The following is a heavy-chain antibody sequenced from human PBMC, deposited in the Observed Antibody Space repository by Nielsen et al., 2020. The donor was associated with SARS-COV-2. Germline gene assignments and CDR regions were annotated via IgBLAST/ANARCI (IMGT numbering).Heavy chain of an antibody. V-gene: IGHV1-3*01. CDR1: GYTFTSYA. CDR2: INAGNGNT. J-gene: IGHJ4*02. D-gene: IGHD5-18*01. Sequence: ASVKVSCKASGYTFTSYAMHWVRQAPGQRLEWMGWINAGNGNTKYSQRFQGRVTITRDTSASTAYMELSSLRSEDTAVYYCARIRTWIQLWTTGYWGQGTLVTVSS. CDR3: ARIRTWIQLWTTGY.